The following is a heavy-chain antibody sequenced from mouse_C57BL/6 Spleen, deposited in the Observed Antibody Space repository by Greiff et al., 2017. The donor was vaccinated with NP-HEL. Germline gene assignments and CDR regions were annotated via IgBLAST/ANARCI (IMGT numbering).Heavy chain of an antibody. CDR2: INPSTGGT. CDR3: ARPLTTVVDTFAY. Sequence: EVQLQQSGPELVKPGASVKISCKASGYSFTGYYMNWVKQSPEKSLEWIGEINPSTGGTTYNQKFKAKATLTVDKSSSTAYMQLKSLTSEDSAVYDCARPLTTVVDTFAYWGQGTLVTVSA. CDR1: GYSFTGYY. D-gene: IGHD1-1*01. J-gene: IGHJ3*01. V-gene: IGHV1-42*01.